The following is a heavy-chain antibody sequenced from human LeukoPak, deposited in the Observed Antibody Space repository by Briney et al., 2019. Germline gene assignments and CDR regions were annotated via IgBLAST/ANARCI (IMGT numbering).Heavy chain of an antibody. Sequence: GGSLRLSCAASGFTFSSYEMNWVRQAPGKGLEWVSYISSSGSTIYYADSVKGRLTISRDNAKNSLYLQMNSLRAEDTAVYYCARDLYSYPYGYYYYGMDVWGQGTTVTVSS. CDR2: ISSSGSTI. V-gene: IGHV3-48*03. CDR1: GFTFSSYE. D-gene: IGHD5-18*01. J-gene: IGHJ6*02. CDR3: ARDLYSYPYGYYYYGMDV.